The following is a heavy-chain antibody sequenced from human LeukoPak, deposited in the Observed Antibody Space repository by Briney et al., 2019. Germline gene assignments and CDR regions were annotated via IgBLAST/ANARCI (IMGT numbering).Heavy chain of an antibody. CDR3: ARDYGYCSSTSCYAYYFDY. CDR1: GFTFSSYW. D-gene: IGHD2-2*01. V-gene: IGHV3-7*01. CDR2: IKQDGSEK. Sequence: GGSLRLSCAASGFTFSSYWMSWVRQAPGKGLAWVANIKQDGSEKYYVDSVKGRFTISRDNAKNSLYLQMNSLRAEDTAVYYCARDYGYCSSTSCYAYYFDYWGQGTLVTVSS. J-gene: IGHJ4*02.